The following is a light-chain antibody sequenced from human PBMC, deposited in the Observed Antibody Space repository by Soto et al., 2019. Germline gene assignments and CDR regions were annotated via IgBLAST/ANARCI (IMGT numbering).Light chain of an antibody. CDR3: HQYGSAPRT. Sequence: EIVMTQSPATLSVSPGERATLSCRASQSVSANLAWYQHKPGQAPRLLIFGASSRATGIPDRFSGGGSGTDFTLTISRLEPEDFAVYYCHQYGSAPRTFGQGTKVDNK. CDR1: QSVSAN. CDR2: GAS. J-gene: IGKJ1*01. V-gene: IGKV3-20*01.